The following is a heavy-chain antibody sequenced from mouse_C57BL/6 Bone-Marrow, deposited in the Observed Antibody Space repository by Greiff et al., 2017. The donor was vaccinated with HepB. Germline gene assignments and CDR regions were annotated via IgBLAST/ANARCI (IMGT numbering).Heavy chain of an antibody. Sequence: VQLQQPGAELVRPGSSVKLSCKASGYTFTSYWMDWVKQRPGQGLEWIGNIYPSDSETHYNQKFKDKATLTVDKSSSTAYMQLISLTSEDSAVYYCARYGYFATVVAFDYWGQGTTLTVSS. D-gene: IGHD1-1*01. V-gene: IGHV1-61*01. CDR2: IYPSDSET. CDR3: ARYGYFATVVAFDY. CDR1: GYTFTSYW. J-gene: IGHJ2*01.